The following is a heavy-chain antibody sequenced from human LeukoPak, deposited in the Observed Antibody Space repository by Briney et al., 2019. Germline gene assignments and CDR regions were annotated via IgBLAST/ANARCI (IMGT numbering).Heavy chain of an antibody. Sequence: GASVKVSCKASGYSFTDYAMNWVRQAPGQRLEWMGWINADNGDIKYSQKFQGRVTITSDTSASTAYMELSSLTSEDTAVYYCATRPGIAVAGFDYWGQGTLVTVSS. CDR1: GYSFTDYA. J-gene: IGHJ4*02. CDR2: INADNGDI. D-gene: IGHD6-19*01. CDR3: ATRPGIAVAGFDY. V-gene: IGHV1-3*01.